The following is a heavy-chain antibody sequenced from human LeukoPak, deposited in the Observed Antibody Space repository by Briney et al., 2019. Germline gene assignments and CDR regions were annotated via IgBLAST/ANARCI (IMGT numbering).Heavy chain of an antibody. CDR2: IRGSNNDA. CDR1: GFTFSDYY. CDR3: VRVARLVDY. J-gene: IGHJ4*02. Sequence: GGSLRLSCAASGFTFSDYYMTWIRQAPGKGLVYVSYIRGSNNDATYADSVKGRFTISRDNAKNSLYLQMNSLRAEDTAVYYCVRVARLVDYWGQGTRVTVSS. V-gene: IGHV3-11*06. D-gene: IGHD4-11*01.